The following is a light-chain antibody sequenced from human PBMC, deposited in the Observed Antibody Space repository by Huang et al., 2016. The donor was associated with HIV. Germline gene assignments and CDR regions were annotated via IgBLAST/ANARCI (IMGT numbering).Light chain of an antibody. CDR3: QQNNNWPSIS. CDR2: GAS. CDR1: QSVSSN. V-gene: IGKV3-15*01. J-gene: IGKJ5*01. Sequence: EIVFTQSPATLSVSPGERATLSCRASQSVSSNLAWYQQKPGQAPRLLIYGASTRAAGIRARISGSGSGTEFTLTISSLQYDYCAVYYCQQNNNWPSISFGQGTRLGIK.